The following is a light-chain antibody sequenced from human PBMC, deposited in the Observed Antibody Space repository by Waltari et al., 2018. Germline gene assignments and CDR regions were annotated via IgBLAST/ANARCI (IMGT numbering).Light chain of an antibody. CDR3: YSTDNSGHGV. CDR1: LLPKKF. Sequence: SYELTQPPSVSMSPGKTARITCSGVLLPKKFDSWFQQKSGQAPVLVIYEDSKRPSGIPEKFSGSSSGTVATLTISGAQLEDEADYYCYSTDNSGHGVFGGGTKVTVL. J-gene: IGLJ3*02. V-gene: IGLV3-10*01. CDR2: EDS.